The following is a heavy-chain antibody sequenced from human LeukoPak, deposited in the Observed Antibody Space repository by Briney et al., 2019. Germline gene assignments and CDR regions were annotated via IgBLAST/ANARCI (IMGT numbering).Heavy chain of an antibody. CDR1: GYTFTGYY. J-gene: IGHJ5*02. V-gene: IGHV1-2*02. D-gene: IGHD2-2*01. CDR2: INPNSGGT. Sequence: ASVQVSCKTSGYTFTGYYMHWVRPAPGQGLEWMGWINPNSGGTNYAQKFQGRVTMTRDTSISTAYMELSRLRSDDTAVYYCARALGYCSSTSCFAWFDPWGQGTLVTVSS. CDR3: ARALGYCSSTSCFAWFDP.